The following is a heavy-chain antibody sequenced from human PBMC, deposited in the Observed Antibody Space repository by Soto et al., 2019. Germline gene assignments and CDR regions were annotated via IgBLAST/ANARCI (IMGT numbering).Heavy chain of an antibody. CDR1: GFTFSSYS. J-gene: IGHJ6*02. V-gene: IGHV3-21*01. D-gene: IGHD2-21*02. CDR2: ISSRNSYI. CDR3: ARGYCGGDCSKYYYFGMDV. Sequence: EVQLVESGGGLVKPGGSLRLSCAASGFTFSSYSMNWVRQAPGKGPEWVSSISSRNSYIYYADSVKGRFTISRDNAKNSLYLQMNNLRAEDTAVYFCARGYCGGDCSKYYYFGMDVWGQGTTVTVSS.